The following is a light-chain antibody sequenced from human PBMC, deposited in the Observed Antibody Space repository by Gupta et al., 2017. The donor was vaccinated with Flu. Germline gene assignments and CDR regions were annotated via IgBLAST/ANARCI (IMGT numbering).Light chain of an antibody. CDR2: WAS. Sequence: DIVMTQSPDLLAVSLGARATINCKSSQTVLYSSNDRNHLAWYQQKAGQPPKLLIYWASTRESGVPDRFSGSGSGTDFTLTISSLQAEDVAVYYCQQYYATPLTFGGGTKVEIK. CDR1: QTVLYSSNDRNH. V-gene: IGKV4-1*01. J-gene: IGKJ4*01. CDR3: QQYYATPLT.